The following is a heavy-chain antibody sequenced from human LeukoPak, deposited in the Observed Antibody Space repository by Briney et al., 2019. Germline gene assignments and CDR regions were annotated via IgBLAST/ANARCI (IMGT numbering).Heavy chain of an antibody. Sequence: GGSLRLSCAACGFTFSSYWMHWVRHAQGKGLVWVSRINTDGSSTIYADSVKGRFTISRDNAKNTLYLQMNSLRAEDTAVYYCAREPYDILTGYYGHCHYWGQGTLVTVSS. CDR2: INTDGSST. CDR1: GFTFSSYW. V-gene: IGHV3-74*01. CDR3: AREPYDILTGYYGHCHY. D-gene: IGHD3-9*01. J-gene: IGHJ4*02.